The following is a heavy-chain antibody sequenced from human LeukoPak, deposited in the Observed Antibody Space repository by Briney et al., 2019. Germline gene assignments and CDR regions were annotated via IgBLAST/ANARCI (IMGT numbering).Heavy chain of an antibody. D-gene: IGHD6-13*01. J-gene: IGHJ5*02. Sequence: GGSLRLSCAASGFTFSSYGMHWVRQAPGKGLEWVAVISYDGSNKYYADSVKGRFTISRDNSKNTLYLQMNSLRAEDTAVYYCAKGPEWYSSSSWDWFDPWGQGTLVTVSS. V-gene: IGHV3-30*18. CDR2: ISYDGSNK. CDR3: AKGPEWYSSSSWDWFDP. CDR1: GFTFSSYG.